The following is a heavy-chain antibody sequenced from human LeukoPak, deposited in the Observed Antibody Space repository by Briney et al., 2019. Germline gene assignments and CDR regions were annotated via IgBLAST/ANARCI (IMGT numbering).Heavy chain of an antibody. V-gene: IGHV4-31*02. J-gene: IGHJ4*02. Sequence: LRLSCAASGFTFSDYYWSWIRQHPGKGLEWIGYIYYSGSTYYNPSLKSRVTISVDTSKNQFSLKLSSVTAADTAVYYCARGYYDFWSGYYDYWGQGTLVTVSS. CDR1: GFTFSDYY. CDR3: ARGYYDFWSGYYDY. CDR2: IYYSGST. D-gene: IGHD3-3*01.